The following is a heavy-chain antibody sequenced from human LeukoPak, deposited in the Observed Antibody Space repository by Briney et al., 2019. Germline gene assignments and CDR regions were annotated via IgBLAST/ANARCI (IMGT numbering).Heavy chain of an antibody. J-gene: IGHJ6*02. CDR3: ARDLGYGDYYYYGMDV. V-gene: IGHV1-69*01. CDR1: GGTFSSYA. CDR2: IIPIFGTA. Sequence: ASVNVSCKASGGTFSSYAISWVRQAPGQGLEWMGGIIPIFGTANYAQKFQGRVTITADESTSTAYMELSSLRSEDTAVYYCARDLGYGDYYYYGMDVWGQGTTVTVSS. D-gene: IGHD4-17*01.